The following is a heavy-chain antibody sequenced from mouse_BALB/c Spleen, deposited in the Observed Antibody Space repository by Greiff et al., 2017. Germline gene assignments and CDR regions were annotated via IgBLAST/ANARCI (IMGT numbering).Heavy chain of an antibody. J-gene: IGHJ4*01. Sequence: QVQLQQSGADLARPGASVKMSCKASGYTFTSYTMHWVKQRPGQGLEWIGYINPSSGYTNYNQKFKDKATLTADKSSSTAYMQLSSLTSEDSAVYYCARGNYRYDGLYAMDYWGQGTSVTVSS. CDR2: INPSSGYT. CDR3: ARGNYRYDGLYAMDY. D-gene: IGHD2-14*01. V-gene: IGHV1-4*01. CDR1: GYTFTSYT.